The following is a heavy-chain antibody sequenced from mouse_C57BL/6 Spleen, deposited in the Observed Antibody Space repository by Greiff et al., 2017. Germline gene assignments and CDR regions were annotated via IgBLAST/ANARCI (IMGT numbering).Heavy chain of an antibody. Sequence: QVQLKQPGAELVRPETSVKLSCKASGYTFTSYWMHWVKQRPGQGLEWIGVIDPSDSYTNYNQKFKGKATLTVDTSSSTAYMQLSSLTSEDSAVYYCAYGNFTWFAYWGQGTLVTVSA. J-gene: IGHJ3*01. CDR2: IDPSDSYT. V-gene: IGHV1-59*01. D-gene: IGHD2-1*01. CDR3: AYGNFTWFAY. CDR1: GYTFTSYW.